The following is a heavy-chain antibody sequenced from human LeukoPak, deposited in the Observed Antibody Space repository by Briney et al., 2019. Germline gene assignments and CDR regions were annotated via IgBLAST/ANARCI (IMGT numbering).Heavy chain of an antibody. CDR2: IYYSGST. CDR3: ARERYSGWGFDP. CDR1: GGSISSYY. D-gene: IGHD1-26*01. J-gene: IGHJ5*02. V-gene: IGHV4-59*01. Sequence: SETLSLTCTVSGGSISSYYWSWIRQPPGKGLEWIGYIYYSGSTNYNPSLKSRVTISVDTSKNQFSLKLSSVTAADTAVYYCARERYSGWGFDPWGQGTLVTASS.